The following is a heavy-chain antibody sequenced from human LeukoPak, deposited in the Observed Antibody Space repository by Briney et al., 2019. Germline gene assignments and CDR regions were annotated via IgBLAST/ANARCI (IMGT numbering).Heavy chain of an antibody. CDR3: ARIYCSGGSCYYY. Sequence: SETLSLTCTVSGGSISSYYWSWIRQPPGKGLEWIGYIYYSGSTNYNPSLKSRGTISVDTSKNQFSLKLSSVTAADTAVYYCARIYCSGGSCYYYWGQGTLVTVSS. V-gene: IGHV4-59*01. CDR1: GGSISSYY. D-gene: IGHD2-15*01. CDR2: IYYSGST. J-gene: IGHJ4*02.